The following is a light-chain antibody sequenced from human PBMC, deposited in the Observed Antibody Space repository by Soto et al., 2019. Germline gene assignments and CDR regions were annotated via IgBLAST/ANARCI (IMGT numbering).Light chain of an antibody. CDR3: QQLNIYPLT. V-gene: IGKV1-9*01. CDR1: QGISSY. J-gene: IGKJ4*01. Sequence: DIQLTQSPSFLSASVGDRVTITCRASQGISSYLAWYQQKPGKAPKLLIYAASTLQSGVPSRFSGSRSGTEFTLTISSLQPEDFATYYCQQLNIYPLTFGGGTKVEIK. CDR2: AAS.